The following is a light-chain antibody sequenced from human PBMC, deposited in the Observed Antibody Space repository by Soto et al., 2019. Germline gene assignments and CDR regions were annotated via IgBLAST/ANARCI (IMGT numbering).Light chain of an antibody. CDR1: QSISGY. J-gene: IGKJ1*01. CDR2: AAS. CDR3: QHYNSYSEA. V-gene: IGKV1-39*01. Sequence: IKMNQSPSSLSASVGDRVTITCRASQSISGYLNWYQQKPGKAPKLLISAASSLQSGVPSRFSGSGSGTEFTLTISSLQPDDFATYYCQHYNSYSEAFGQGTKVDIK.